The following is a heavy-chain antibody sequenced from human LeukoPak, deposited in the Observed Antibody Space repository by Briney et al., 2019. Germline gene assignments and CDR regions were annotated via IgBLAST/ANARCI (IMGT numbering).Heavy chain of an antibody. Sequence: PSETLSLTCTLSGGSISTYYWSWVRQPPGKGLEWIGYIYYTGSTDYNPSLKSRVSMSVDTSKNQFSLKLSSVTAADTAVYSCARGSVRGEFDPWGQGTLVTVSS. D-gene: IGHD3-10*01. CDR2: IYYTGST. J-gene: IGHJ5*02. CDR3: ARGSVRGEFDP. CDR1: GGSISTYY. V-gene: IGHV4-59*01.